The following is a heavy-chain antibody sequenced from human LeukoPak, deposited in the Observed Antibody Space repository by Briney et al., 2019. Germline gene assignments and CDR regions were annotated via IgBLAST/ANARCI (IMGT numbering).Heavy chain of an antibody. D-gene: IGHD3-3*01. Sequence: PGGSLRLSCAASGFTFSSYGMHWVRQAPGKGLEWVAFIRYDGSNKYYADSVKGRFTISRDNSKNTLYLQMNSLRAEDTAVYYCAIVFRRHLDYWGQGTLVTVSS. CDR2: IRYDGSNK. J-gene: IGHJ4*02. CDR3: AIVFRRHLDY. CDR1: GFTFSSYG. V-gene: IGHV3-30*02.